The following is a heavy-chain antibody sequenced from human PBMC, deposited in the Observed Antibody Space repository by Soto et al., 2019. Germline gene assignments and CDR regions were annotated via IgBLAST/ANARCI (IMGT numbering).Heavy chain of an antibody. CDR2: IYHSGST. CDR1: GGSISSGGNS. V-gene: IGHV4-30-2*01. J-gene: IGHJ5*02. Sequence: QLQLQESGSGLVKPSQTLSLTCAVSGGSISSGGNSWNLIRQPPGKGLEWIGYIYHSGSTYFNPSLKSRVTISVDTSKNQFSLKLSSVTAADTAVYSCARGRPIRFDPWGQGTLVTVSS. CDR3: ARGRPIRFDP.